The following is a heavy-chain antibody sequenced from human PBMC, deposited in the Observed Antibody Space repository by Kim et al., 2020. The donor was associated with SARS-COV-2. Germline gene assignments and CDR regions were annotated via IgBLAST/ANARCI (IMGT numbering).Heavy chain of an antibody. CDR2: INTDGSNI. CDR1: GFTFSIYW. J-gene: IGHJ6*02. Sequence: GGSLRLSCAASGFTFSIYWMHWVRQAPGKGLVWVSRINTDGSNISNADSVKGRFTISRDNAKNTLYLQMNSLRAEDTAVYYCARDRGRYYEGSSGYYRYGMDVWGQGTTVTVSS. D-gene: IGHD3-22*01. V-gene: IGHV3-74*01. CDR3: ARDRGRYYEGSSGYYRYGMDV.